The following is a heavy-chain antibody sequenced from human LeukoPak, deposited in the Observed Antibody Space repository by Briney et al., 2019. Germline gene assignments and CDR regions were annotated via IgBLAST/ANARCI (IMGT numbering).Heavy chain of an antibody. D-gene: IGHD6-19*01. CDR3: ARIAVAGNFPFDY. Sequence: GGSLRLSCAASGFTFDDYGMSWVRQAPGKGLEWVSGINWNGGSTGYADSVKGRFTISRDNTKNSLYLQMNSLRAEDAAVYYCARIAVAGNFPFDYWGQGTLVTVSS. J-gene: IGHJ4*02. V-gene: IGHV3-20*04. CDR2: INWNGGST. CDR1: GFTFDDYG.